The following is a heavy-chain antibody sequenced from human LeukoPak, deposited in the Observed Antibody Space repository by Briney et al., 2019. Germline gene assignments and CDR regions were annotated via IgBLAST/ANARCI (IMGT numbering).Heavy chain of an antibody. CDR3: ARGTTDDY. D-gene: IGHD1-1*01. Sequence: GASVKVSCKASGYTFTSYYIDWVRQAPGQGLEWMGVINPSGGSTRYAQKFQGRVTMTGDTSTRTVYMELSSLTSADTAVYYCARGTTDDYWGQGTPVTVFS. CDR1: GYTFTSYY. CDR2: INPSGGST. J-gene: IGHJ4*02. V-gene: IGHV1-46*01.